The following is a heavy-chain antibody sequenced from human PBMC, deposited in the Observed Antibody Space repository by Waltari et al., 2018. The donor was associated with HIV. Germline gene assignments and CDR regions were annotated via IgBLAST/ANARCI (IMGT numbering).Heavy chain of an antibody. D-gene: IGHD4-17*01. CDR1: GFKFDDYD. CDR2: ISWNSGSI. Sequence: EVQLVVSGGGLVQPGGSLRLSCAASGFKFDDYDLKWVGQAPGKGLEWVSGISWNSGSIGYADPVKGRFTISRDNAKNSLSLQMNSLRAEDTAFYYCAKVGMTAVTSYAIDMWGQGTMVTVAS. J-gene: IGHJ3*02. CDR3: AKVGMTAVTSYAIDM. V-gene: IGHV3-9*01.